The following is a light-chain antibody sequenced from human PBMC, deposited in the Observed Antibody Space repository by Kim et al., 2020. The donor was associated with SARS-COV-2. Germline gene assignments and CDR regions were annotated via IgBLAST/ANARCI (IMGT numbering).Light chain of an antibody. V-gene: IGLV3-1*01. Sequence: GSPGQTASITCSGDKLGDKYACWYQQKPGQSPVLVIYQDSTRPSGIPERFSGSNSGNTATLTISGTQAMDEADYCCQAWDSSTAVFGTGTKVTVL. CDR1: KLGDKY. J-gene: IGLJ1*01. CDR3: QAWDSSTAV. CDR2: QDS.